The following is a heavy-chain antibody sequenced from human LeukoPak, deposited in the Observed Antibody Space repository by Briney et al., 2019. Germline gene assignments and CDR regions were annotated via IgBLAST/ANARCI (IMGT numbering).Heavy chain of an antibody. V-gene: IGHV4-59*12. CDR1: GGSISSYY. J-gene: IGHJ6*02. D-gene: IGHD6-13*01. Sequence: SETLSLTCTVSGGSISSYYWSWIRQPPGKGLEWIGYIYYSGSTNYNPSLKSRVTISVDTSKNQFSLKLSSVTAADTAVYYCARIIAAAGTREPSYYYGMDVWGQGTTVTVSS. CDR3: ARIIAAAGTREPSYYYGMDV. CDR2: IYYSGST.